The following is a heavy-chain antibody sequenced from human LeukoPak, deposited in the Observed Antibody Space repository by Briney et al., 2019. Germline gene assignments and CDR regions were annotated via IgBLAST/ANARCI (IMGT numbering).Heavy chain of an antibody. D-gene: IGHD6-13*01. CDR3: AKDAESRKQQLGYFDY. Sequence: GGSLRLSCAASGFTLSTYSMNWVRQAPGKGLEWISYINSDTYSNTIHYADTVKGRFTISRDNAKSSLYLQMNSLRDEDTAVYYCAKDAESRKQQLGYFDYWGQGTLVTVSS. J-gene: IGHJ4*02. CDR2: INSDTYSNTI. V-gene: IGHV3-48*02. CDR1: GFTLSTYS.